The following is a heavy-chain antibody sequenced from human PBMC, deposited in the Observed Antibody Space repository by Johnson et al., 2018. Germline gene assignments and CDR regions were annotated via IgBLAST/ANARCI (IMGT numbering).Heavy chain of an antibody. CDR2: ISWNRGSI. CDR3: SRDRWYSGSEGAFDI. CDR1: GFTFDDYA. V-gene: IGHV3-9*01. D-gene: IGHD1-26*01. J-gene: IGHJ3*02. Sequence: VQLVESGGGVVQPGRSLRLSCAASGFTFDDYAMHWVRQAPGKVLEWVSGISWNRGSIGYADTVKGRFTISRDNAKNALYLQMTSRRAEDTAVYSCSRDRWYSGSEGAFDIWGQGTMVTVSS.